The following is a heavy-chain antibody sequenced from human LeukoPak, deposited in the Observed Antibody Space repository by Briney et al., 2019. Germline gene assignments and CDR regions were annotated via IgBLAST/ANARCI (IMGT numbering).Heavy chain of an antibody. Sequence: ASVKVSCKASGGTFSSYAISWVRQAPGQGLEWMGGIIPIFGTANYAQKFQGRVTITRDTSASTAYMELSSLRSEDMAVYYCARGDCTNGVCLTMDYWGQGTLVTVSS. V-gene: IGHV1-69*05. CDR1: GGTFSSYA. J-gene: IGHJ4*02. CDR3: ARGDCTNGVCLTMDY. CDR2: IIPIFGTA. D-gene: IGHD2-8*01.